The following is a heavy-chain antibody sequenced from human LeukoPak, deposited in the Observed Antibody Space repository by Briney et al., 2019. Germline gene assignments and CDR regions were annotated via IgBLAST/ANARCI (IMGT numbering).Heavy chain of an antibody. CDR3: ARLGIVGATAYYYYMDV. CDR1: GYSISSGYY. Sequence: SETLSLTCTVSGYSISSGYYWSWIRQPPGKGLEWIGEINHSGSTNYNPSLKSRVTISVDTSKNQFSLKLSSVTAADTAVYYCARLGIVGATAYYYYMDVWGKGTTVTISS. J-gene: IGHJ6*03. CDR2: INHSGST. V-gene: IGHV4-38-2*02. D-gene: IGHD1-26*01.